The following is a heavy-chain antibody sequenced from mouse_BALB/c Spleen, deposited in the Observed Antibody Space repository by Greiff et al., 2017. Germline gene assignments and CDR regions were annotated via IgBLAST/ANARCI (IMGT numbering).Heavy chain of an antibody. CDR3: ARAWLIRGYYFDY. Sequence: EVQLVESGGGLVQPGGSLRLSCATSGFTFTDYYMSWVRQPPGKALEWLGFIRNKANGYTTEYSASVKGRFTISRDNSQSILYLQMNTLRAEDSATYYCARAWLIRGYYFDYWGQGTTLKVSS. V-gene: IGHV7-3*02. CDR2: IRNKANGYTT. D-gene: IGHD2-3*01. CDR1: GFTFTDYY. J-gene: IGHJ2*01.